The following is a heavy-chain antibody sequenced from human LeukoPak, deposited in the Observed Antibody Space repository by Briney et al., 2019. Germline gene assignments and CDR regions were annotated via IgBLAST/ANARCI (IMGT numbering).Heavy chain of an antibody. V-gene: IGHV4-30-4*01. CDR2: IYYSGST. CDR3: ASYYGSGSYGFDY. D-gene: IGHD3-10*01. J-gene: IGHJ4*02. CDR1: GGSISSGDSY. Sequence: SQTLSLTCTVSGGSISSGDSYWSWIRQPPGKGLEWIGYIYYSGSTYYNPSLKSRVTISVDTSKNQFSLKLSSVTAADTAVYYCASYYGSGSYGFDYWGQGTLVTVSS.